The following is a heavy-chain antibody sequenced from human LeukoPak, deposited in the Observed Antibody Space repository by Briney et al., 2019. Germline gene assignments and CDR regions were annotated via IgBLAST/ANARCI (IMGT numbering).Heavy chain of an antibody. J-gene: IGHJ4*02. D-gene: IGHD2-15*01. CDR3: ARDRKIVVAIATLDY. Sequence: PGGSLRLSCAASGFTFNMYTMHWVRQAPGKGLEWVALISYDGNNKYYADSVKGRFTISRDNSKNTLYLQMNSLRAEDTAVYYCARDRKIVVAIATLDYWGQGALVTVSS. CDR2: ISYDGNNK. CDR1: GFTFNMYT. V-gene: IGHV3-30-3*01.